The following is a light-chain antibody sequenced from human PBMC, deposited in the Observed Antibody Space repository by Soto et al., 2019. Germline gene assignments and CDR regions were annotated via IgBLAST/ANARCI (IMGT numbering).Light chain of an antibody. CDR1: QSISSY. J-gene: IGKJ3*01. CDR2: AAS. V-gene: IGKV1-39*01. CDR3: HQSYSTQS. Sequence: DIQMTQSPSSLSSSVGDRVTITCRSSQSISSYLNWYQQKPGKAPKLLIYAASSLQSGVPSRFSGSGYGTDFTLTISSLQPEDFATYYCHQSYSTQSFGPGTKVDIK.